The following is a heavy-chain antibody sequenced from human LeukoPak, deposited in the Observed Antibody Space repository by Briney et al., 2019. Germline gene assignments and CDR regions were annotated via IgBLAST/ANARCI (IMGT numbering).Heavy chain of an antibody. CDR3: TTGLVRGVIITKDY. D-gene: IGHD3-10*01. Sequence: GGSLRLSCAASGFTFSNAWMSWVRQAPGKGLEWVSRIKSKTDGGTTDYAAPVKGRFTISRDDSKNTLYLQMNSLKTEDTAVYYCTTGLVRGVIITKDYWGQGTLVTVSS. CDR1: GFTFSNAW. J-gene: IGHJ4*02. V-gene: IGHV3-15*01. CDR2: IKSKTDGGTT.